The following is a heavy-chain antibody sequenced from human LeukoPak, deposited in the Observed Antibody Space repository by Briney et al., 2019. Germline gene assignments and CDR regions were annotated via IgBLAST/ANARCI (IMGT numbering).Heavy chain of an antibody. CDR3: ARGGLLSYYFDY. CDR2: ISYDGSNK. V-gene: IGHV3-30*01. CDR1: GFTFSSYA. J-gene: IGHJ4*02. Sequence: PGGSLRLSCAASGFTFSSYAMHWVRQAPGKGLEWVAVISYDGSNKYYADSVKGRFTISRDNSKNTPYLQMNSLRAEDTAVYYCARGGLLSYYFDYWGQGTLVTVSS. D-gene: IGHD2-2*01.